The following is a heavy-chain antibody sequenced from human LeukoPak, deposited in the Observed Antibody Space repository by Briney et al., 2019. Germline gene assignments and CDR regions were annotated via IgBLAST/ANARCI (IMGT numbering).Heavy chain of an antibody. CDR2: ITSDGGST. V-gene: IGHV3-64*01. Sequence: GGSLRLSCAASGFTFTNYVMRWVRQAPGKGLEYVSAITSDGGSTYYANSVKGRFTISRDKSRNTLSLQMGDLKAADMVEYYCARARSNGDYDYWGQGTLVTVSS. D-gene: IGHD4-17*01. J-gene: IGHJ4*02. CDR1: GFTFTNYV. CDR3: ARARSNGDYDY.